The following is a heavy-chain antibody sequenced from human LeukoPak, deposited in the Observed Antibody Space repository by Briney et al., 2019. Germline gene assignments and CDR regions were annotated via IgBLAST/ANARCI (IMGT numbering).Heavy chain of an antibody. J-gene: IGHJ4*02. CDR2: INHSGST. CDR1: GGSFSGDF. D-gene: IGHD1-1*01. V-gene: IGHV4-34*01. CDR3: ARGGWNKFDY. Sequence: SETLSLTCAVYGGSFSGDFWSWIRQSPGKGLEWIGEINHSGSTNYNPSLKSRVTISVDTSKNQFSLKLSSVTAADTAVYYCARGGWNKFDYWGPGTLVTVSS.